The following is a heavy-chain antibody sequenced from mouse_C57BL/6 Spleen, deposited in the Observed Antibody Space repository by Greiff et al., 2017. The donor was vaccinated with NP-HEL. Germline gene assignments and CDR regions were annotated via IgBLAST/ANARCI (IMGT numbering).Heavy chain of an antibody. D-gene: IGHD1-1*01. Sequence: VQLQQSGAELVRPGASVTLSCKASGYTFTDYEMHWVKQTPVHGLEWIGAIDPETGGTAYNQKFKGKAILTADKSSSTAYMELRSLTSEDSAVYYCTRSHYGSSFHWYFDVWGTGTTVTVSS. J-gene: IGHJ1*03. CDR2: IDPETGGT. CDR3: TRSHYGSSFHWYFDV. V-gene: IGHV1-15*01. CDR1: GYTFTDYE.